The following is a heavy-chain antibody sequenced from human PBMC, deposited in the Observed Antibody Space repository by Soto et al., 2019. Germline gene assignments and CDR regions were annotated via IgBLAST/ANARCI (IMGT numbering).Heavy chain of an antibody. CDR3: ARVGDYYGMDV. CDR2: INPNSGGT. J-gene: IGHJ6*02. V-gene: IGHV1-2*02. CDR1: GYTFTGDY. Sequence: ASVKVYCKASGYTFTGDYIHWVRQAPGQGLECMGWINPNSGGTNYAQKFQGRVTMTRDTSISTAYMELSRLRSDDTAVYYCARVGDYYGMDVWGQGTTVTVSS. D-gene: IGHD3-16*01.